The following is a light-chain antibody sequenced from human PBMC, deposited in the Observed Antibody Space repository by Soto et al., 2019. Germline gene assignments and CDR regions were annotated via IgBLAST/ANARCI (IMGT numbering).Light chain of an antibody. CDR2: AAS. J-gene: IGKJ1*01. V-gene: IGKV1-6*01. CDR1: QDIRND. Sequence: AIRMTQSPSSLSASVGDRVTITCRASQDIRNDLGWYQQKPGKAPKLLIYAASSLQTGVPSRFSGSGSGTDFSLTISSLQPEDFATYYCLQDYRFPPWTFGQGTKVEVK. CDR3: LQDYRFPPWT.